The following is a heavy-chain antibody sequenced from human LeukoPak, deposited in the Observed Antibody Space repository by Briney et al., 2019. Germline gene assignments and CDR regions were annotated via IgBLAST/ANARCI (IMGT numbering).Heavy chain of an antibody. V-gene: IGHV4-59*08. CDR2: MNSSGTA. D-gene: IGHD3-22*01. CDR3: ASQFYYDSRGYPAFDY. J-gene: IGHJ4*02. CDR1: GGSITGYY. Sequence: SETLSPTCSVSGGSITGYYWNWIRQPPGKGMEWIAYMNSSGTASYNPSLKSRVTMSVDTSKKQFSLKLSSVTASDTAVYYCASQFYYDSRGYPAFDYWGQGTLVTVSS.